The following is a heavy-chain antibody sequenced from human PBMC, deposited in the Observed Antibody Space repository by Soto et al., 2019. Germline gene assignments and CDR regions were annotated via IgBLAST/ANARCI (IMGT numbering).Heavy chain of an antibody. CDR1: GFTFSSYG. CDR3: ARVDYYGSTPMVMDV. J-gene: IGHJ6*02. Sequence: GGSLRLSCAASGFTFSSYGMHWVRQAPGKGLEWVAVIWYDGSNKYYADSVKGRFTISRDNSKNTLYLQMNSLRAEDTAGYYCARVDYYGSTPMVMDVWGQGTTVTVSS. V-gene: IGHV3-33*01. D-gene: IGHD3-10*01. CDR2: IWYDGSNK.